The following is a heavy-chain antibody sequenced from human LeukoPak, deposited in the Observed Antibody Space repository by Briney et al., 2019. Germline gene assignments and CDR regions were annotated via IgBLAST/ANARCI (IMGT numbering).Heavy chain of an antibody. Sequence: ASETLSLTCTVSGGSVSIGVYHGSWIRQPPGEGLEWIGWMFCAGGTNYNPSLKSRVTISVDHSKNQFSLKLTSVTAADTAVYYCAKEGNDYGANSIDYWGQGTLVTVSS. CDR1: GGSVSIGVYH. J-gene: IGHJ4*02. D-gene: IGHD4-23*01. V-gene: IGHV4-61*08. CDR2: MFCAGGT. CDR3: AKEGNDYGANSIDY.